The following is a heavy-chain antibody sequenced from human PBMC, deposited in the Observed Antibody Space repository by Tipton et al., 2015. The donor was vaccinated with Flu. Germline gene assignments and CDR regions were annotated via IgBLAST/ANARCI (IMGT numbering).Heavy chain of an antibody. CDR2: INPNSGGT. CDR1: GYTFTGYY. D-gene: IGHD1-26*01. V-gene: IGHV1-2*04. CDR3: ARARGVGGSYSAFDI. J-gene: IGHJ3*02. Sequence: QLVQSGAEVKKPGASVKVSCKASGYTFTGYYMHWVRQAPGQGLEWMGWINPNSGGTNYAQKFQGWVTMTRDTSISTAYLQWNSLQASDTAMYYCARARGVGGSYSAFDIWGQGTMVTVSS.